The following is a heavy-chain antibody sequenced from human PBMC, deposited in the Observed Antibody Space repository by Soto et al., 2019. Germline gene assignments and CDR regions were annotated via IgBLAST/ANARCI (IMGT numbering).Heavy chain of an antibody. Sequence: EVQLVESGGGLVKPGGSLRLSCAASGFTFSTYSMNWVRQAPGKGLEWVSSISSSSSYIYYADSVKGRFTISRDNAMNLLXXQVNSLRAEDTAVYYCARYDSSGYYWPYYYYGMDVWGQGTTVTVSS. D-gene: IGHD3-22*01. CDR1: GFTFSTYS. CDR3: ARYDSSGYYWPYYYYGMDV. J-gene: IGHJ6*02. V-gene: IGHV3-21*06. CDR2: ISSSSSYI.